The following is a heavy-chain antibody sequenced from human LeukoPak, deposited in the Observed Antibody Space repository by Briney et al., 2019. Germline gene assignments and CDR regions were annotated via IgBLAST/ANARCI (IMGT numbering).Heavy chain of an antibody. J-gene: IGHJ4*02. D-gene: IGHD6-6*01. Sequence: GRSLTLSCAASGFTFSNYDMHWVRQSPGKGLEWVAAISYDGSNKYYADSLKGLFTISRDNSKNTLSLQMNSLRREDTAVYYCAKDPYRSSSGLGDCWGQGTLVTVSS. CDR1: GFTFSNYD. CDR3: AKDPYRSSSGLGDC. V-gene: IGHV3-30*18. CDR2: ISYDGSNK.